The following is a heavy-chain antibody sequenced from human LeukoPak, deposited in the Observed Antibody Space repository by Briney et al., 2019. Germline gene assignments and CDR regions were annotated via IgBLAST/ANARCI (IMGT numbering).Heavy chain of an antibody. Sequence: GGSLRLSCAASGVTLSSYAMHWVRQAPGKGLEWVSVISYDGSNKYYADSVKGRFTISRDNSKNTLYLQMNSLRAEDTAVYYCARLTYYYDSSGNNFDYWGQGTLVTVSS. J-gene: IGHJ4*02. V-gene: IGHV3-30-3*01. CDR1: GVTLSSYA. D-gene: IGHD3-22*01. CDR3: ARLTYYYDSSGNNFDY. CDR2: ISYDGSNK.